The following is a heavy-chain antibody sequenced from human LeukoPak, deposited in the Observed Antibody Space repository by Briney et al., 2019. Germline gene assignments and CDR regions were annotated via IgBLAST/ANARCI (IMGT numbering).Heavy chain of an antibody. J-gene: IGHJ4*02. V-gene: IGHV3-21*01. D-gene: IGHD3-9*01. CDR1: GFTFTSYH. Sequence: GGSLRLSCAASGFTFTSYHMNWVRQAPGKGLEWVSSISSSSSYIYYADSVKGRFTISRDNAKNSLYLQMNSLRAEDTAVYYCARDQGYYDILTGTTGGGFDYWGQGTLVTVSS. CDR2: ISSSSSYI. CDR3: ARDQGYYDILTGTTGGGFDY.